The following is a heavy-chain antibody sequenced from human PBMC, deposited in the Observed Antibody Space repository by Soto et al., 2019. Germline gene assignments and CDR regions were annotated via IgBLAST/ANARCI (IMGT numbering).Heavy chain of an antibody. J-gene: IGHJ4*02. V-gene: IGHV3-48*01. CDR2: INVGGTTT. CDR3: ARSPAIVVVPAAKGFYYFDY. D-gene: IGHD2-2*01. Sequence: PGGSLRLSCAASGFSFTGYSVTWGRQAPGKGLEWISYINVGGTTTYYADSVKGRFTISRDDAKNSVYLQINSLGAGDTAVYYCARSPAIVVVPAAKGFYYFDYWGQGTLVTVSS. CDR1: GFSFTGYS.